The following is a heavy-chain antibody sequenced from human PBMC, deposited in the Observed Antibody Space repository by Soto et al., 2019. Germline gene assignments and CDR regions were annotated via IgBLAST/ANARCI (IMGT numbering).Heavy chain of an antibody. Sequence: SVKFSCKSSGVTFSSYAISWVRQAPGQGLEWMGGIIPIFGTANYAQKFQGRVTITADKSTSTAYMELSSLRSEDTAVYYCARGWATKGDYYDSNDPCHFDTGG. CDR1: GVTFSSYA. J-gene: IGHJ4*01. CDR3: ARGWATKGDYYDSNDPCHFDT. CDR2: IIPIFGTA. V-gene: IGHV1-69*06. D-gene: IGHD3-22*01.